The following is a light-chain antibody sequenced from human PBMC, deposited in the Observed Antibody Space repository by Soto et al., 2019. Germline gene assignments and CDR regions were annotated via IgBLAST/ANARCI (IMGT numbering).Light chain of an antibody. V-gene: IGLV2-18*02. J-gene: IGLJ1*01. Sequence: QSALTQPPSVSGSPGQSVAISCTGSSSDVGSNNRVSWYHQPPGTAPKLIIYDVTNRPSGVPDRFSGSKSGNTASLTISGLQAEDEADYYCISYTNSHTSVFGTGTKLTVL. CDR1: SSDVGSNNR. CDR2: DVT. CDR3: ISYTNSHTSV.